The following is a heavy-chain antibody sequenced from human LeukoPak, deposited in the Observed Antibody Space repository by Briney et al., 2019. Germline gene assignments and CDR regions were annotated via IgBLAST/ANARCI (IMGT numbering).Heavy chain of an antibody. CDR1: GGSVSSVGYY. Sequence: SETLSLTCTVSGGSVSSVGYYWSWIRQPPAKGLEWIGYIYNSGSDNYNPSLKSRVTISLDTSKNQFSLKLGSVTAADMAMYYCARGYSGSLFDYWGQGSLVTVSS. CDR3: ARGYSGSLFDY. J-gene: IGHJ4*02. V-gene: IGHV4-61*08. D-gene: IGHD1-26*01. CDR2: IYNSGSD.